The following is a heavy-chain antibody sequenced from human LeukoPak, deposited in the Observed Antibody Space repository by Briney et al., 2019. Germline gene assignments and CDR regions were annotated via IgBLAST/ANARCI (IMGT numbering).Heavy chain of an antibody. Sequence: SQTLSLTCAVSGGSISSGGYSWSWIRQPPGKGLEWIGYIYHSGSTYYNPSLKSRVTISVDRSKNQFSLKLSSVTAADTAVYYCAGGADRKLSPFDYWGQGTLVTVSS. V-gene: IGHV4-30-2*01. CDR1: GGSISSGGYS. J-gene: IGHJ4*02. D-gene: IGHD1-14*01. CDR2: IYHSGST. CDR3: AGGADRKLSPFDY.